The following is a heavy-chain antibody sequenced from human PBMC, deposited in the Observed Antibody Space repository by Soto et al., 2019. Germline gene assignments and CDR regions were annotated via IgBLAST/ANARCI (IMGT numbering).Heavy chain of an antibody. CDR3: AKPHRPDTAMVPTGFYFDY. CDR1: GFTFSSYG. D-gene: IGHD5-18*01. Sequence: GGSLRLSCAASGFTFSSYGMNWVRQAPGKGLEWVAVISYDGSNKYYADSVKGRFTISRDNSKNTLYLQMNSLRAEDTAVYYCAKPHRPDTAMVPTGFYFDYWGQGTLVTVSS. J-gene: IGHJ4*02. CDR2: ISYDGSNK. V-gene: IGHV3-30*18.